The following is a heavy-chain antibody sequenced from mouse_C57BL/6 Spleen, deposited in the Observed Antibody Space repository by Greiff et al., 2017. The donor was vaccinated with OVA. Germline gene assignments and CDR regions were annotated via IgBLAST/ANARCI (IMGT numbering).Heavy chain of an antibody. Sequence: EVKLVESGGGLVKPGGSLKLSCAASGFTFSSYAMSWVRQTPEKRLEWVATISAGGSYTYYPDNVKGRFTITRDNANNNLYLQMSHLKSEDTARYDCARSPAGTDYIDYWGQGTTLTVSS. CDR3: ARSPAGTDYIDY. V-gene: IGHV5-4*03. CDR1: GFTFSSYA. J-gene: IGHJ2*01. CDR2: ISAGGSYT. D-gene: IGHD4-1*01.